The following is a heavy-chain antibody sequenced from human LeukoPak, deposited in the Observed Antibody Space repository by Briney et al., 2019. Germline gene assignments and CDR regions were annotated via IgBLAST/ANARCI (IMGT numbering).Heavy chain of an antibody. V-gene: IGHV3-20*04. J-gene: IGHJ4*02. Sequence: PGGSLRLSCAASGFTFDDYGMSWVRQAPGKGLEWVSGINWSGVRTGYADSLKGRFTISRDNSKNTLYLRMNSLRAEDTAVYYCAKASGDGYNYDYWGQGTLVTASS. CDR1: GFTFDDYG. D-gene: IGHD5-24*01. CDR3: AKASGDGYNYDY. CDR2: INWSGVRT.